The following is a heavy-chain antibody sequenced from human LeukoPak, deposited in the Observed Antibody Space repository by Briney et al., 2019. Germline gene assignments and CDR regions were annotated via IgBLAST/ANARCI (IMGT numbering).Heavy chain of an antibody. V-gene: IGHV3-23*01. D-gene: IGHD5-12*01. CDR2: IRGSGGST. J-gene: IGHJ5*02. CDR3: AKEQRGYSGYMVGSCFDP. CDR1: GLTFCSYS. Sequence: VGSLRLSCAASGLTFCSYSMTWVRQAPGHGLGWVSSIRGSGGSTYYEGSVKGRFTISRDNSKKTLYLQMNSLRAEDTALYYCAKEQRGYSGYMVGSCFDPWGQGTLVTVSS.